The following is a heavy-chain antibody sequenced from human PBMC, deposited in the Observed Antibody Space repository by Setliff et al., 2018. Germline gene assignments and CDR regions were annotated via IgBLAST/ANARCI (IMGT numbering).Heavy chain of an antibody. V-gene: IGHV4-39*01. CDR2: IFYGGST. D-gene: IGHD7-27*01. CDR1: GASISSSSYY. J-gene: IGHJ4*02. CDR3: ATLTGDRGVDY. Sequence: SETLSLTCTVSGASISSSSYYWAWIRQPPGRGLELIGSIFYGGSTYYNPSLKSRVSISVDTSKNQFSLNLNSVTAADTAVYYCATLTGDRGVDYWGQGRLVTVSS.